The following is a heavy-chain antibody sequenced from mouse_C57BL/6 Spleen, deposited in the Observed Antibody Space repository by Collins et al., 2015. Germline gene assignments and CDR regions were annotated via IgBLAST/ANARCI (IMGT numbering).Heavy chain of an antibody. CDR2: INPSNGRT. D-gene: IGHD1-1*01. CDR3: ARPYYGFDY. J-gene: IGHJ2*01. V-gene: IGHV1S81*02. CDR1: GYTFTSYW. Sequence: QVQLQQPGAELVKPGASVKLSCKASGYTFTSYWMHWVKQRPGQGLEWIGEINPSNGRTNYNEKFKSKATLTVDKSSSTAYMQLSSLTSEDSAVYYCARPYYGFDYWGQGTTPTVSS.